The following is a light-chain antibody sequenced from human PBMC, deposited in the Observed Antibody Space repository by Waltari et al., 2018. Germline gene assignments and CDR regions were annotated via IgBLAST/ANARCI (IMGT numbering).Light chain of an antibody. CDR3: QQYNDWPRS. J-gene: IGKJ4*01. Sequence: EIVMTQSPATLSVSPGERATLSCRASQSGGRGLAWYQQKPGQAPRLLIYGASTMATGFPARFSGSGAGTEFTLTISSLQSEDFAVYYCQQYNDWPRSFGGGTKVEIK. CDR2: GAS. CDR1: QSGGRG. V-gene: IGKV3-15*01.